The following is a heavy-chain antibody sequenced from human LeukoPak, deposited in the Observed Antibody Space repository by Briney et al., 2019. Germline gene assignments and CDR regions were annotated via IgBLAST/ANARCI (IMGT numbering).Heavy chain of an antibody. Sequence: GESLKISCKGSGYSFTSYWISWVRQMPGKGLEWMGRIDPSDSYTNYSPSFQGHVTISADKSNSTAYLQWSSLKASDTAMYYCARHGVVTGDLDAFDIWGQGTMVTVSS. CDR3: ARHGVVTGDLDAFDI. J-gene: IGHJ3*02. D-gene: IGHD4-23*01. CDR2: IDPSDSYT. V-gene: IGHV5-10-1*01. CDR1: GYSFTSYW.